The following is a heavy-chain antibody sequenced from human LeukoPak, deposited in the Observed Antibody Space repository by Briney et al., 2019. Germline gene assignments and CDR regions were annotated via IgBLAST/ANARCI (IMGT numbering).Heavy chain of an antibody. CDR2: INHSGST. V-gene: IGHV4-34*01. J-gene: IGHJ4*02. D-gene: IGHD3-22*01. Sequence: SETLSLTCAVYGGSFSGYYWSWIRQPPGKGLEWIGEINHSGSTNYNPSLKSRITIPVDTSKNQFSLKLSSVTAADTAVYFCARVDYDGSGYNFDYWGQGTLVTVSS. CDR1: GGSFSGYY. CDR3: ARVDYDGSGYNFDY.